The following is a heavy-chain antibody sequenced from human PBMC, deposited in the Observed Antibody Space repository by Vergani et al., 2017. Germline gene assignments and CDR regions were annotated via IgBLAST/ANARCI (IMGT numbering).Heavy chain of an antibody. Sequence: QVQRVESGGGVVQPGRSLRLSCAASGFTFSSYGMHWVRQAPGKGLEWVAVIWYDGSNKYYADSVKGRFTISRDNSKNTLYLQMNSLRAEDTAVYYCARGGVHSSGWYQPDYWGQGTLVTVSS. CDR3: ARGGVHSSGWYQPDY. CDR1: GFTFSSYG. V-gene: IGHV3-33*01. D-gene: IGHD6-19*01. J-gene: IGHJ4*02. CDR2: IWYDGSNK.